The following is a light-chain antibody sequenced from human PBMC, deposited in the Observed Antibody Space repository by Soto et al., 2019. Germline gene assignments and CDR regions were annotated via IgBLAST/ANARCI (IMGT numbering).Light chain of an antibody. V-gene: IGLV2-14*01. CDR2: EVS. Sequence: QSALTQPASVSGSPRQSITISCTGTSSDVGGFNYVSWYQQHPGKAPKLMLFEVSHRPSGVSNRFSGSKSGNTASLTISGLQAEDEADYYCSSYASSSTLVVFGGGTKLTVL. CDR1: SSDVGGFNY. CDR3: SSYASSSTLVV. J-gene: IGLJ2*01.